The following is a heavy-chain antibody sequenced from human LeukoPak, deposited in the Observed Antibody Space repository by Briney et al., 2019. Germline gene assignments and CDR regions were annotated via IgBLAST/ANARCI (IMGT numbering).Heavy chain of an antibody. J-gene: IGHJ4*02. Sequence: GGSLRLSCAASGFTFSTYAMHWVRQAPGKRLECISSISSNGDNTYYAKSVKGRLTISRDNYKNTLYLQMNSLRAEDTAVYYCAKAFGGDYDYWGQGTLVTVSS. CDR2: ISSNGDNT. CDR3: AKAFGGDYDY. CDR1: GFTFSTYA. D-gene: IGHD3-16*01. V-gene: IGHV3-64*01.